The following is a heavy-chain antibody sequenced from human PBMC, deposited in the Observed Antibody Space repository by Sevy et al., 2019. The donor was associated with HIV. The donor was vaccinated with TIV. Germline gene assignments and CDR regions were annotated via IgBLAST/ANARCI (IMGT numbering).Heavy chain of an antibody. J-gene: IGHJ4*02. CDR2: IYYSGST. V-gene: IGHV4-59*01. CDR3: ARLDDYVSY. Sequence: SETLSLTCTVSGGSISSYYWSWIRQPPGKGLEWIGYIYYSGSTNYNPSLKSRVTISVDTSKNQFSLKLSSVTAADTAVYYCARLDDYVSYRGQGTLVTVSS. CDR1: GGSISSYY.